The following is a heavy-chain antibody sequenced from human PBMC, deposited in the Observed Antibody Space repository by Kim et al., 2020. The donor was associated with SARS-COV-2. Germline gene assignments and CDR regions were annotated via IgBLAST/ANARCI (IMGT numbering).Heavy chain of an antibody. CDR1: GGTFSSYA. Sequence: SVKVSCKASGGTFSSYAISWVRQAPGQGLEWMGGIIPIFGTANYAQKFQGRVTITADESTSTAYMELSSLRSEDTAVYYCARDGGVTMVRGAGGNGMDVWGQGTTVTVSS. J-gene: IGHJ6*02. CDR3: ARDGGVTMVRGAGGNGMDV. V-gene: IGHV1-69*13. D-gene: IGHD3-10*01. CDR2: IIPIFGTA.